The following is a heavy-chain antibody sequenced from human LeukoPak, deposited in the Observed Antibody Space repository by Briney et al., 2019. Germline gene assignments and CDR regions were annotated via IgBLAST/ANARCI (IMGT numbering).Heavy chain of an antibody. CDR3: AVLGGGIKHWYAFDY. V-gene: IGHV3-23*01. CDR1: GFTFSSYA. Sequence: PGGSLRLSCAASGFTFSSYAMSWVRQTPGKGLEWVSAISGGGSGGGTYYADSVKGRFTISRDNSKNTLYLQMNSLRADDTAVYYCAVLGGGIKHWYAFDYWGQGTLVTVSS. CDR2: ISGGGSGGGT. J-gene: IGHJ4*02. D-gene: IGHD3-16*01.